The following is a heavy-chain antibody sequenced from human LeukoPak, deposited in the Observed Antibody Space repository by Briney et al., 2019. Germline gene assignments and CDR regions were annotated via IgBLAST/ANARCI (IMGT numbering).Heavy chain of an antibody. D-gene: IGHD2-2*01. CDR3: ARYCSSTSCPGPFRYWFDP. Sequence: ASVKVSCKASGYTFTSYGISWVRQAPGQGLEWMGWTSAYNGNTNYAQKLQGRVTMTTDTSTSTAYMELRSLRSDDTAVYYCARYCSSTSCPGPFRYWFDPWGQGTLVTVSS. J-gene: IGHJ5*02. V-gene: IGHV1-18*01. CDR1: GYTFTSYG. CDR2: TSAYNGNT.